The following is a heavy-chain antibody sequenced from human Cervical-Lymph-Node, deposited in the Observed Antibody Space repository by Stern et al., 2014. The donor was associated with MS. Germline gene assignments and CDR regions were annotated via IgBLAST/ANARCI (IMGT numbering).Heavy chain of an antibody. Sequence: VQLVQSGAEVKKPGDPLRISCQGSGFTLTNYWITWVRQTTGKGLEWMGRFDPTDSFTNYSPSFQGHVTISADKSINTAYVQWSSLKASDTAMYFCARGEVGTTLIDYWGQGTLVTVSS. CDR3: ARGEVGTTLIDY. J-gene: IGHJ4*02. D-gene: IGHD1-26*01. V-gene: IGHV5-10-1*03. CDR2: FDPTDSFT. CDR1: GFTLTNYW.